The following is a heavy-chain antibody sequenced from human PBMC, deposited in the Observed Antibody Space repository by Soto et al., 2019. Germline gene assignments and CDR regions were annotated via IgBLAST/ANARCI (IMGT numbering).Heavy chain of an antibody. CDR1: GYTLTSYT. V-gene: IGHV1-18*01. J-gene: IGHJ4*02. D-gene: IGHD4-17*01. CDR2: ISAYNGNK. CDR3: ARVNGDIDH. Sequence: ASVKVSCKASGYTLTSYTISWVRLAPGQGLEWMGWISAYNGNKNYAQKLQGRVTMTRDTSTSTAYMELSSLRFEDTAVYFCARVNGDIDHWGQGTLVTVSS.